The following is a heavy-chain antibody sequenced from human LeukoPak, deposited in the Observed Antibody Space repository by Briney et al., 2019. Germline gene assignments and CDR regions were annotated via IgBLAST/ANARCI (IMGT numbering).Heavy chain of an antibody. CDR3: AGFDRDGYNLDY. J-gene: IGHJ4*02. V-gene: IGHV4-59*01. D-gene: IGHD5-24*01. Sequence: MPSETLSLTCTVSGGSISGYYWTWIRQPPGKGLEWIGYIYYTGSTNYNPSLKSRVTISVDTSKNQFSLNLSSVIAADTALYYCAGFDRDGYNLDYWGQGTLVTVSS. CDR2: IYYTGST. CDR1: GGSISGYY.